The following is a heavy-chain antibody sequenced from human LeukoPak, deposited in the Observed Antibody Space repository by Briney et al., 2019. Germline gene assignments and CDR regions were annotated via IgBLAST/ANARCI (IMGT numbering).Heavy chain of an antibody. Sequence: GGSLRLSCAASGFTFSDYALSWVRQAPGRGLEWVATLSGSGAGTYYSDSVQGRFTISRDNSKRTLFLQMNSLRAEDTAFYYCAKAELAVDTFFDCWGQGTLVTVSS. D-gene: IGHD5-18*01. CDR2: LSGSGAGT. J-gene: IGHJ4*02. CDR1: GFTFSDYA. CDR3: AKAELAVDTFFDC. V-gene: IGHV3-23*01.